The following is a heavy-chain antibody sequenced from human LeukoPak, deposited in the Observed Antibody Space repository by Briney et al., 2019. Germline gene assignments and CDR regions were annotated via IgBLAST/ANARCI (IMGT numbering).Heavy chain of an antibody. CDR3: AKAPNSGGNCYHASDV. CDR1: GFTFSSYA. Sequence: AGGSLRLSCAASGFTFSSYAMSWVRQAPGKGLEWVAAISGSGATTYYTDSAKGRFTISRDNSKITLYLQMDSLRAEDTAMYYCAKAPNSGGNCYHASDVWGQGTMVTVSS. CDR2: ISGSGATT. D-gene: IGHD2-15*01. J-gene: IGHJ3*01. V-gene: IGHV3-23*01.